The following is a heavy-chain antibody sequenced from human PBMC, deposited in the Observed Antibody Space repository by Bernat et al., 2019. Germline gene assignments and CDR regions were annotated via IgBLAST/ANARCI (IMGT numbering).Heavy chain of an antibody. Sequence: QVQLVESGGGVVQPGRSLRLSCAASGFTFSSYAMHWVRQAPGKGLEWVAVISYDGSNKYYADSVKGRFTISRDNSKNTLYLQMNSLRAEDTAVYYCARDPPLTEVGYCSGGSCTTGDYWGQGTLVTVSS. CDR1: GFTFSSYA. D-gene: IGHD2-15*01. V-gene: IGHV3-30*01. J-gene: IGHJ4*02. CDR3: ARDPPLTEVGYCSGGSCTTGDY. CDR2: ISYDGSNK.